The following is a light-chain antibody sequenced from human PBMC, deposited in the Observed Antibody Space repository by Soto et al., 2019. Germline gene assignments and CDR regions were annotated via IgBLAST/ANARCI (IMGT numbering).Light chain of an antibody. J-gene: IGLJ2*01. V-gene: IGLV3-21*02. Sequence: SYELTQPPSVSVAPGQTARISCGGNNIGSKSVHWYQQKPGQAPVQVVYEDTDRPSGIPERFSGSNSGNTATLTISRVEAGDEADFYCQVWDSSSDHLVFGGGTKVTVL. CDR1: NIGSKS. CDR3: QVWDSSSDHLV. CDR2: EDT.